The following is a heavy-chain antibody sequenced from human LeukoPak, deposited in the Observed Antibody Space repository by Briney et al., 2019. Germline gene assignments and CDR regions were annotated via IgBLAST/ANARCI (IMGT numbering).Heavy chain of an antibody. J-gene: IGHJ5*02. Sequence: GSLRLSCAASGFTFSSYAMGWIRQFPGKGLEWIGYISSTGSTNYNPSLKSRVTISLDTSKNQFSLELSSVTATDTAMYYCARHSATYGSGAWGQGTLVTVSS. CDR1: GFTFSSYA. CDR2: ISSTGST. D-gene: IGHD6-25*01. CDR3: ARHSATYGSGA. V-gene: IGHV4-59*08.